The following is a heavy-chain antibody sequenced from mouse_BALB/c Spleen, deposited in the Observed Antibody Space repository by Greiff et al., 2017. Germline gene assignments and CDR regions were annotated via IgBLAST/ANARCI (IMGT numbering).Heavy chain of an antibody. J-gene: IGHJ3*01. CDR2: IDPSDSET. CDR3: ASYDYAWFAY. D-gene: IGHD2-4*01. V-gene: IGHV1-69*02. CDR1: GYTFTSYW. Sequence: QVQLQQPGAELVRPGAPVKLSCKASGYTFTSYWMNWVKQRPGRGLEWIGRIDPSDSETHYNQKFKDKATLTVDKSSSTAYIQLSSLTSEDSAVYYCASYDYAWFAYWGQGTLVTVSA.